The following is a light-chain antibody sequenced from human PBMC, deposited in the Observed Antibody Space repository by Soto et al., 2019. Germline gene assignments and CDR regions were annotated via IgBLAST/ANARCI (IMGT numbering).Light chain of an antibody. V-gene: IGKV1-5*03. CDR1: QTISSW. J-gene: IGKJ1*01. CDR3: QHYNSYSEA. CDR2: KAS. Sequence: DIQMTQTPSTLSASVGDRVTITCRASQTISSWLAWYQQKPGKAPKLLIYKASTLKSGVPSRFSGSGSGTEFTLTISSLQPDDFATYYCQHYNSYSEAFAQRSKV.